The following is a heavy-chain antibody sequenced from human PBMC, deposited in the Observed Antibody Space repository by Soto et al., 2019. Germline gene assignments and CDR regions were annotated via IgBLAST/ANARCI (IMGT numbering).Heavy chain of an antibody. CDR2: IYYSGST. D-gene: IGHD3-16*02. Sequence: QVQLQESGPGLVKPSQTLSLTCTVSGGSISSGDYYWSWIRQPPGKGLEWIGYIYYSGSTYYNPSLKTRVTISVDTSKNQFSLKLSSVTAADTAVYYCAKSGGIDGDAFDIWGQGTMVTVSS. V-gene: IGHV4-30-4*01. CDR3: AKSGGIDGDAFDI. J-gene: IGHJ3*02. CDR1: GGSISSGDYY.